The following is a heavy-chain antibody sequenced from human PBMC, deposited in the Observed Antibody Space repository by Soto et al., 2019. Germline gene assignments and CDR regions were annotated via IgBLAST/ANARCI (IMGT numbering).Heavy chain of an antibody. J-gene: IGHJ4*02. Sequence: QLQLQESGPGLVKPSETLSLTCTVSGGSISSSTYYWGWIRQPPGKGLEWIGSIYYSGTTYYNPSLKSRVTMSVDTSKNQFSLTLNSVTAADTAVYYCARPGRSMAQFDDWGQGTLVTVSS. V-gene: IGHV4-39*01. CDR2: IYYSGTT. D-gene: IGHD3-10*01. CDR1: GGSISSSTYY. CDR3: ARPGRSMAQFDD.